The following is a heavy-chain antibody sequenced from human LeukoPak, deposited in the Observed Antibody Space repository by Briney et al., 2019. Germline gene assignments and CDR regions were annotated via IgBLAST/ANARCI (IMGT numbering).Heavy chain of an antibody. Sequence: SETLSLTCTVSGGSISSGDYYWSWIRQPPGKGLEWIGYIYYSGSTYYNPSLKSRVTISVDTSKNQFSLKLSSVTAADTAVYYCAKDREYVAAAVALDYWGQGTLVTVSS. D-gene: IGHD6-13*01. J-gene: IGHJ4*02. V-gene: IGHV4-30-4*01. CDR1: GGSISSGDYY. CDR2: IYYSGST. CDR3: AKDREYVAAAVALDY.